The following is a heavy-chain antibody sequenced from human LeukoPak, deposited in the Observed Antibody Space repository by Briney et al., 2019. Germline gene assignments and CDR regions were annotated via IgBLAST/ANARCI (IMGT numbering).Heavy chain of an antibody. CDR1: GYTFTSSA. CDR3: ARDGGDIVVVVAAIAPDYYYGMDV. J-gene: IGHJ6*02. V-gene: IGHV7-4-1*02. D-gene: IGHD2-15*01. Sequence: GASVKVSCKASGYTFTSSALNWVRQAPGQGLEWMGWINANTGNPTYAQGFTGRFVFSLDTSVSTAYLQISSLKAEDTAVYYCARDGGDIVVVVAAIAPDYYYGMDVWGQGTTVTVSS. CDR2: INANTGNP.